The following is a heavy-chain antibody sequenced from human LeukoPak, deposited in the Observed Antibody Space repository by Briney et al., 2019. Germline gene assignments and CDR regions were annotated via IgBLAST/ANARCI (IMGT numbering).Heavy chain of an antibody. Sequence: PGGSLRLSCAASGFTFSSYSMNWVRQAPGKGLEWVSSISSSSSYIYYADSVEGRFTISRDNAKNSLYLQMNSLRAEDTAVYYCARDWPGHYYDSSGYYSGYFDYWGQGTLVTVSS. CDR3: ARDWPGHYYDSSGYYSGYFDY. CDR2: ISSSSSYI. CDR1: GFTFSSYS. D-gene: IGHD3-22*01. V-gene: IGHV3-21*01. J-gene: IGHJ4*02.